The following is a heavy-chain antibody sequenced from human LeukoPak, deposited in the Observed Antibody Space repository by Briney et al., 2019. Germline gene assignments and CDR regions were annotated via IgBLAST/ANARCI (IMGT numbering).Heavy chain of an antibody. J-gene: IGHJ3*02. D-gene: IGHD3-10*01. Sequence: GGTLRLSCAASGFTFSTYGMNWVRQAPGKGLGWVSAIGGGGSDTKYTDSVEGRFTILRDISKNTLYLQMNSLRAEDTAVYYCARVGTVWFGELFIDAFDIWGQGTMVTVSS. V-gene: IGHV3-23*01. CDR2: IGGGGSDT. CDR3: ARVGTVWFGELFIDAFDI. CDR1: GFTFSTYG.